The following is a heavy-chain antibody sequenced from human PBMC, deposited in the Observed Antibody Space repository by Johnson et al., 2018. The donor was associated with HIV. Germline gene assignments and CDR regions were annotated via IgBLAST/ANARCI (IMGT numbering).Heavy chain of an antibody. CDR1: GFTFSSYG. Sequence: QVQLVESGGGVVQPGGSLRLSCAASGFTFSSYGMHWVRQAPGKGLEWVAFIRYDGSNKYYADSVKGRFTISRDNYKNTLYLQMNSLRAEDTAVYYCARSGVVGATSAVDAFDIWGQGTMVTVSS. V-gene: IGHV3-30*02. D-gene: IGHD1-26*01. CDR2: IRYDGSNK. J-gene: IGHJ3*02. CDR3: ARSGVVGATSAVDAFDI.